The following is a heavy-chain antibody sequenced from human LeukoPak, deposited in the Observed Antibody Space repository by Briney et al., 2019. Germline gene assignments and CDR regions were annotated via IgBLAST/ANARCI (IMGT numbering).Heavy chain of an antibody. CDR3: ARDRGVRYCSGGSCYSDY. CDR1: GFTVSSNY. D-gene: IGHD2-15*01. V-gene: IGHV3-66*01. J-gene: IGHJ4*02. Sequence: PGGSLRLSCAASGFTVSSNYMSWVRQAPGKGLDWVSVIYSGGSTYYADSVKGRFTISRDNSKNTLYLQMNSLRAEDTAVYYCARDRGVRYCSGGSCYSDYWGQGTLVTVSS. CDR2: IYSGGST.